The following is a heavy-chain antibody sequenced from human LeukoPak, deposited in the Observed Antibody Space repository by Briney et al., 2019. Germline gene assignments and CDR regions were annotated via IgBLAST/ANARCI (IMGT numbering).Heavy chain of an antibody. D-gene: IGHD1-26*01. Sequence: GGSLRLSCAASGFTVSSNYMSWVRQAPGKGLEWVSVIYSGGSTYYADSVKGRFTISRDNAKNTLYLQMNSLRAEDTAVYYCARSLYSGSYNDYWGQGTLVTVSS. J-gene: IGHJ4*02. CDR2: IYSGGST. CDR3: ARSLYSGSYNDY. V-gene: IGHV3-53*01. CDR1: GFTVSSNY.